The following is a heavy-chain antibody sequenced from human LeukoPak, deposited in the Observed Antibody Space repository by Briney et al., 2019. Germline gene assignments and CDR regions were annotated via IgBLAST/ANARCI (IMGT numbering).Heavy chain of an antibody. CDR2: MNPNSGNT. CDR3: ARDRVIAADISVERGPYSFDY. D-gene: IGHD6-13*01. CDR1: GYTFTSYD. J-gene: IGHJ4*02. Sequence: GASVKVSCKASGYTFTSYDINWVRQATGQGLEWMGWMNPNSGNTNYAQKLQGRVTMTTDTSTSTAYMELRRLRSDDTAVYYCARDRVIAADISVERGPYSFDYWGQGTLVTVSS. V-gene: IGHV1-18*01.